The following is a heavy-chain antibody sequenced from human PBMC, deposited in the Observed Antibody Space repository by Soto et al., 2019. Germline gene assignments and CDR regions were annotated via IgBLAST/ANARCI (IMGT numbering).Heavy chain of an antibody. Sequence: RVSKAAAWGTIIGHSMNCVSKTKGKGLEWVSHITSSTSLIYAADSVKGRFTISRDNAKNSLYLQMNSLRAEDTAVYYCAREHESYYIMDVWGQGTTVTVSS. J-gene: IGHJ6*02. CDR3: AREHESYYIMDV. CDR2: ITSSTSLI. V-gene: IGHV3-48*04. CDR1: WGTIIGHS.